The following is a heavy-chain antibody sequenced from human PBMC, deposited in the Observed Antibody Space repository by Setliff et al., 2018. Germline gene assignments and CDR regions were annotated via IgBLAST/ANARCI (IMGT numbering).Heavy chain of an antibody. V-gene: IGHV3-23*01. J-gene: IGHJ6*03. CDR3: AKSPGDGPYYYFSLVF. CDR2: ISGSGST. Sequence: PGGSLRLSCAASGFTFSSHAMTWVRQVPGKGLEWVSAISGSGSTYYADSVKGRFTISRDNSKNTLYLQMNSLGAEDTAVYYCAKSPGDGPYYYFSLVFWGPGPPVTVSS. CDR1: GFTFSSHA. D-gene: IGHD7-27*01.